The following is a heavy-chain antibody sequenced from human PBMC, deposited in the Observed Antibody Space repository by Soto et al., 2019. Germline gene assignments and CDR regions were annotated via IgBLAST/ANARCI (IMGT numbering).Heavy chain of an antibody. V-gene: IGHV5-51*01. D-gene: IGHD6-6*01. Sequence: PGESLKISCKGSGYSFTSYWIGWVRQMPGKGLEWMGIIYPGDSDTRYSPSFQGQVTISADKSISTAYLQWSSLKASDTAMYYCARSPLNSARNYYYMDVWGKGTTVTVSS. CDR2: IYPGDSDT. CDR3: ARSPLNSARNYYYMDV. J-gene: IGHJ6*03. CDR1: GYSFTSYW.